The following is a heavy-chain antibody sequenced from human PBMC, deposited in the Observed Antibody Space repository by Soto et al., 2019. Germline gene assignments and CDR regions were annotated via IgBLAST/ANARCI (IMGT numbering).Heavy chain of an antibody. Sequence: SETLSLTCAVYGGSFSDYYWSWIRQPPGKGLEWIGEINHSGSTNYNPSLKSRVTISVDTSKNQFSLKLSSVTAADTAVYYCAREVWGSGRIRFASWGQGSLVTVSS. J-gene: IGHJ5*01. D-gene: IGHD3-10*01. V-gene: IGHV4-34*01. CDR2: INHSGST. CDR1: GGSFSDYY. CDR3: AREVWGSGRIRFAS.